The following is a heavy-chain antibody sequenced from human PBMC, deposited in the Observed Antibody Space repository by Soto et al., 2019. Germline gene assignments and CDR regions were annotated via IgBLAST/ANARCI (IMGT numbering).Heavy chain of an antibody. CDR2: IKSKTDGGTT. CDR3: TTDVTVTTWWDY. CDR1: GFTFSNAW. J-gene: IGHJ4*02. V-gene: IGHV3-15*01. D-gene: IGHD4-17*01. Sequence: GGSLRLSCAASGFTFSNAWMSWVRQAPGKGLEWVGRIKSKTDGGTTDYAAPVKGRFTISRDDSKNTLYLQMNSLKTEDTAVYYCTTDVTVTTWWDYWGQGTLVTVSS.